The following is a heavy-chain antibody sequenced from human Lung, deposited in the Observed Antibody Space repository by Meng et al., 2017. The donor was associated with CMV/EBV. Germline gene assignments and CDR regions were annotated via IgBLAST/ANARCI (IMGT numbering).Heavy chain of an antibody. CDR3: ARTRYFDWLGFDP. D-gene: IGHD3-9*01. CDR2: INPRHGGT. J-gene: IGHJ5*02. CDR1: GYTFTTYY. Sequence: ASVKVSCKTSGYTFTTYYIHWVRQAPGQGLEWMGIINPRHGGTAYALKFQGRVTMTRDTSTSTVYMELSSLRSEDTAVYYCARTRYFDWLGFDPWGQGTLVTVSS. V-gene: IGHV1-46*01.